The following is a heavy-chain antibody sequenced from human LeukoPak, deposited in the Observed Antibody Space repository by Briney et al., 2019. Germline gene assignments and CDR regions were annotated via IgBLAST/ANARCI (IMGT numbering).Heavy chain of an antibody. V-gene: IGHV3-53*01. CDR1: GLTFSDHY. Sequence: PGGSLRLSCAASGLTFSDHYFDWVRQAPGKGLEWVSIIYSGGGTYYADSVKGRFTISRDNSKNTLYLQMNSLRADDTAVYYCARGCYYERSGYCPFDYWGPGTLVTVSS. J-gene: IGHJ4*02. D-gene: IGHD3-22*01. CDR2: IYSGGGT. CDR3: ARGCYYERSGYCPFDY.